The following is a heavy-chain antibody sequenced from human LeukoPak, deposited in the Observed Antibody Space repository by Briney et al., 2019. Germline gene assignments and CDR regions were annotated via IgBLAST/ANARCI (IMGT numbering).Heavy chain of an antibody. Sequence: GGSLRLSCAASGFTFSSYWMHWVRQGPGKGLVWVSRINRDGSSTNYADSVKGRFTISGDNAKNTLYLQMNSLRAEDTAVYYCARAGRGGNWFDPWGQGTLVTVSS. D-gene: IGHD2-15*01. V-gene: IGHV3-74*01. J-gene: IGHJ5*02. CDR1: GFTFSSYW. CDR3: ARAGRGGNWFDP. CDR2: INRDGSST.